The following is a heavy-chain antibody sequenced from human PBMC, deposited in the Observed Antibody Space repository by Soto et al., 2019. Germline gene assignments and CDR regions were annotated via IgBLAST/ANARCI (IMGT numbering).Heavy chain of an antibody. J-gene: IGHJ3*02. CDR3: ARDPYCSGGSCHLGDDFDI. D-gene: IGHD2-15*01. Sequence: GGSLRLSCAASGFTFSSYAMHWVRQAPGKGLEWVAVISYDGSNKYYADSVKGRFTISRDNSKNTLYLQMNSLRAEDTAVYYCARDPYCSGGSCHLGDDFDICGHGTMVTV. V-gene: IGHV3-30-3*01. CDR2: ISYDGSNK. CDR1: GFTFSSYA.